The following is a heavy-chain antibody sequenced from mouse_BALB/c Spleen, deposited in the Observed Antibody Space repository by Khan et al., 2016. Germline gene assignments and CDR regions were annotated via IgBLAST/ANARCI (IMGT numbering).Heavy chain of an antibody. CDR3: ASSTQAFYAMDY. Sequence: VQLQQSGPELMKPGASVKISCKASGYSFTSYYMHWVKQSHGKSLEWIGYIDPFNGGTSYNQKLKGKATLTVDKSSSKVYMHLSSLTSEDTAVYYCASSTQAFYAMDYWGRGTSFTVSS. CDR2: IDPFNGGT. CDR1: GYSFTSYY. J-gene: IGHJ4*01. V-gene: IGHV1S135*01. D-gene: IGHD1-1*01.